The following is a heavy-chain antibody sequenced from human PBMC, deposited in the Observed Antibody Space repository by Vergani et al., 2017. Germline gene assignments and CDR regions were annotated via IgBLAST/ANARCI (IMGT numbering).Heavy chain of an antibody. CDR3: ARDKAYCGGDCWVADYYYYYGMDV. V-gene: IGHV3-23*01. CDR1: GFTFSSYA. Sequence: EVQLLESGGGLVQPGGSLRLSCAASGFTFSSYAMSWVRQAPGKGLEWVSAISGSGGSTYYADSVKGRFTISRDNSKNTLYLQMNSLRAEDTAVYYCARDKAYCGGDCWVADYYYYYGMDVWGQGTTVTVSS. J-gene: IGHJ6*02. CDR2: ISGSGGST. D-gene: IGHD2-21*02.